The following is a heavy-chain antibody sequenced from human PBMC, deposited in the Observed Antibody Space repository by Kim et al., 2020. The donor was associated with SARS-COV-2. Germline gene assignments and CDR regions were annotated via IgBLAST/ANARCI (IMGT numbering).Heavy chain of an antibody. D-gene: IGHD3-22*01. V-gene: IGHV4-39*01. CDR3: ARPYYDSTYWYFDL. J-gene: IGHJ2*01. Sequence: NPSLKSRVTIAVDTSKNQFSLKLVSVTAADTAVYYCARPYYDSTYWYFDLWGRGTLVTVSS.